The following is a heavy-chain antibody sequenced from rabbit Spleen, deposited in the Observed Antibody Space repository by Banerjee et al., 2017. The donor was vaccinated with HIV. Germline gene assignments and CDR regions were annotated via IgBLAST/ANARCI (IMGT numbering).Heavy chain of an antibody. CDR2: IDPIFSST. D-gene: IGHD1-1*01. J-gene: IGHJ4*01. V-gene: IGHV1S8*01. CDR1: GFDLSNYG. CDR3: VRDYKFYFNL. Sequence: QEQLVESGGGLVQPGGSLKLSCKVSGFDLSNYGVSWVRQAPGKGLEWIGYIDPIFSSTHYATGVNGRFTISSHNAQNTLYLQLNSLTAADTATYFCVRDYKFYFNLWGPGTLVTVS.